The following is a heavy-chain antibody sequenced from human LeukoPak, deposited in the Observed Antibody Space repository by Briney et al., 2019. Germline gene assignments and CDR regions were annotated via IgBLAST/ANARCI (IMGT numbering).Heavy chain of an antibody. CDR2: IYSGGST. V-gene: IGHV3-53*01. D-gene: IGHD3-10*01. CDR1: GFTVSSNY. CDR3: ARPASPYYYGARRGGLDY. J-gene: IGHJ4*02. Sequence: GRSLRLSCAASGFTVSSNYMSWVRQAPGKGLEWVSVIYSGGSTYYADSVKGRFTISRDNSKNTLYLQMNSLRAEDTAVYYCARPASPYYYGARRGGLDYWGQGTLVTVSS.